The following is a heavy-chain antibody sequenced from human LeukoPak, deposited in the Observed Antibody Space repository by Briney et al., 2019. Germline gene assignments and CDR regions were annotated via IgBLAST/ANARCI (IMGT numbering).Heavy chain of an antibody. CDR3: ASGKQLAHFDY. D-gene: IGHD6-6*01. CDR1: GFTFKFYS. J-gene: IGHJ4*02. Sequence: GGSLRLSCAASGFTFKFYSMNWVRQAPGKGLEWVSYISTNTTTIYYADSVKGRFTISRDNAKNSLYLQMNSLRAEDTAVYYCASGKQLAHFDYWGQGTLVTVSS. CDR2: ISTNTTTI. V-gene: IGHV3-48*04.